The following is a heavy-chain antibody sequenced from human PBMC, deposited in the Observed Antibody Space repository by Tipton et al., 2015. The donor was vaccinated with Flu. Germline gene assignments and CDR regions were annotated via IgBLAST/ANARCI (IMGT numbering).Heavy chain of an antibody. V-gene: IGHV3-9*01. CDR1: GFTFDDYA. Sequence: SLRLSCAASGFTFDDYAMHWVRQAPGKGLEWVSGISWNSGSIGYADSVKGRFTISRDNAKNSLYLQMNSLRAEDTALYYCAKGLRVWSGYYSNWFDPWGQGTLVTVSS. D-gene: IGHD3-3*01. CDR2: ISWNSGSI. J-gene: IGHJ5*02. CDR3: AKGLRVWSGYYSNWFDP.